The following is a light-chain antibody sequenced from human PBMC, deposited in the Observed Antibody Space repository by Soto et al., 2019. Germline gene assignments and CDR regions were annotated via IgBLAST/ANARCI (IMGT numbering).Light chain of an antibody. J-gene: IGKJ1*01. CDR1: QSISTN. Sequence: DIRMTQSPSALSASVGDRVTITCRASQSISTNLNWFQQKPGKAPKLLIYAASSLQSGVPSRFSGSGSGTDFTLTISSLQPEDFATYYCQHYNEYSRAFGQGTKVAIK. CDR3: QHYNEYSRA. CDR2: AAS. V-gene: IGKV1-39*01.